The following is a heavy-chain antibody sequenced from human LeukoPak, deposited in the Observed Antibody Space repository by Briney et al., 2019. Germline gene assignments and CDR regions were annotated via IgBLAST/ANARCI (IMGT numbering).Heavy chain of an antibody. CDR2: ISGSGGST. Sequence: GGSLRLSCAASGFTFGSYAMSWVRQAPGKGLEWVSAISGSGGSTYYADSVKGRFTISKDNSKNTLYLQMNSLRAEDTAVYYCAKVDGQIAAAGTPDYWGQGTLVTVSS. D-gene: IGHD6-13*01. J-gene: IGHJ4*02. CDR1: GFTFGSYA. CDR3: AKVDGQIAAAGTPDY. V-gene: IGHV3-23*01.